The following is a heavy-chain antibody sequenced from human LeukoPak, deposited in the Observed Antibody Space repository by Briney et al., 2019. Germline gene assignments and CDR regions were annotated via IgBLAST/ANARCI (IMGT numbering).Heavy chain of an antibody. J-gene: IGHJ1*01. CDR3: ARAAADTIGYFHH. D-gene: IGHD6-13*01. V-gene: IGHV3-11*01. CDR1: GFTFSDYY. CDR2: ISSSGSTI. Sequence: GSLRLPCAASGFTFSDYYMSWIRQAPGKGLEWISYISSSGSTIYYADSAKGRFTISRDNAKNSLYLQMNSLRAENTAVYYCARAAADTIGYFHHWGQGTLVTVSS.